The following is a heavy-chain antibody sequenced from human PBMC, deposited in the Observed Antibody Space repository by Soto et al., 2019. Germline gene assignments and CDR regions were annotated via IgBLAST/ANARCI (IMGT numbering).Heavy chain of an antibody. CDR1: GFTFSSYA. V-gene: IGHV3-30-3*01. CDR3: ARDEELLWFGEFVDY. Sequence: GGSLILSCSASGFTFSSYAMHWVRQDPGKGLEWVAVISYDGSNKYYADSVKGRFTISRDNSKNTLYLQMNSLRAEDTAVYYCARDEELLWFGEFVDYWGQGTLVTVSS. J-gene: IGHJ4*02. CDR2: ISYDGSNK. D-gene: IGHD3-10*01.